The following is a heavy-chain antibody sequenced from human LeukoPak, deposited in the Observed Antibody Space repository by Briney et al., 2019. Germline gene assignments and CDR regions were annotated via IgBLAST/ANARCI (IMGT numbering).Heavy chain of an antibody. J-gene: IGHJ4*02. CDR1: GYTFTGYY. CDR3: ARVDSSGWAFDY. Sequence: GASVKVSCKASGYTFTGYYMHWVRQAPGQGLEWMGWINPNSGGTNYAQKFQGRVTMTRDTPISTAYMELSRLRSDDTAVYYCARVDSSGWAFDYWGQGTLVTVSS. CDR2: INPNSGGT. V-gene: IGHV1-2*02. D-gene: IGHD6-19*01.